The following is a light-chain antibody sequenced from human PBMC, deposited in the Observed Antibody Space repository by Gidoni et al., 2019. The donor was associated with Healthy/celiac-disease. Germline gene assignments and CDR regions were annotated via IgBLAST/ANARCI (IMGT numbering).Light chain of an antibody. CDR3: QQHNNWLPPYT. V-gene: IGKV3-15*01. J-gene: IGKJ2*01. CDR1: QSVSSN. Sequence: EIVMTQSPATLSVSPGERATLSCRASQSVSSNLAWYQQKPGQAPRLLIYGASTRATGIPARFSGSGSGTEFTLTISSLQSEDFAVYYCQQHNNWLPPYTFGQGTKLEIK. CDR2: GAS.